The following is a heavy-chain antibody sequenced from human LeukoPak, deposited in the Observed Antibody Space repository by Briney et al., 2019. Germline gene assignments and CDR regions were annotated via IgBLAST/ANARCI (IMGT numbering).Heavy chain of an antibody. CDR1: GSAFSTHY. CDR2: MNQDGAAK. CDR3: ARDPEWGALDI. V-gene: IGHV3-7*01. Sequence: GGSRRLSCVAFGSAFSTHYMTWVRPASGKGLEWAAIMNQDGAAKSYVDSVKGRFTISRDNAKNSLYLQMDSLRAEDTAVYYCARDPEWGALDIWGQGTMVTVSS. D-gene: IGHD3-3*01. J-gene: IGHJ3*02.